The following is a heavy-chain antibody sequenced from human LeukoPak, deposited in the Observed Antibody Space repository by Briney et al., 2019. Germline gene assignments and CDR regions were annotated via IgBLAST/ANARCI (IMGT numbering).Heavy chain of an antibody. D-gene: IGHD6-13*01. Sequence: GASVKVSCKASGYTFTTYTIHWVRQAPGQRLEWMGWINPGNGNTKYSQKFQGRVTITRDTSASTAYMELSSLRSEDTAVYYCARDHRYNSGWFYYFDYWGQGTLVTVSS. V-gene: IGHV1-3*01. CDR2: INPGNGNT. CDR1: GYTFTTYT. CDR3: ARDHRYNSGWFYYFDY. J-gene: IGHJ4*02.